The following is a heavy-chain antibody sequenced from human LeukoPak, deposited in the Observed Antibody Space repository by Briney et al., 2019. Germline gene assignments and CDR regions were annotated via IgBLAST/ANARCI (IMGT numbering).Heavy chain of an antibody. D-gene: IGHD6-13*01. J-gene: IGHJ5*02. Sequence: SETLSLTCTVSGGSISSYYWSWIRQPPGKGLEWIGYIYYSGSTNYNPSLKSRVTISVDTSKNQFSLKLSSVTAADTAVYYCARGLGSSWYSPHWFDPWGQGTLVTVSS. CDR1: GGSISSYY. CDR3: ARGLGSSWYSPHWFDP. CDR2: IYYSGST. V-gene: IGHV4-59*01.